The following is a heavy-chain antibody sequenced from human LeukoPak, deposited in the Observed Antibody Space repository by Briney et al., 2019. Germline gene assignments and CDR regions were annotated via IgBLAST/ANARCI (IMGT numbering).Heavy chain of an antibody. CDR2: VYYTGSI. CDR3: ARRDYAAWFDP. Sequence: SETLSLTCSVSGDSITSGAYYWAWLRQPPGRGLEWIGSVYYTGSIKYNPSLKGRVSISRDMSKNQFSLNVNSVDATDTAVYYCARRDYAAWFDPWGQGTLVIVSS. CDR1: GDSITSGAYY. J-gene: IGHJ5*02. V-gene: IGHV4-39*07. D-gene: IGHD4/OR15-4a*01.